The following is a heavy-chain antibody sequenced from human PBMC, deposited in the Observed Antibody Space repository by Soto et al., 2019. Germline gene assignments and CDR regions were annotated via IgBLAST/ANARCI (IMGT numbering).Heavy chain of an antibody. CDR1: GGSFSGYY. CDR3: ARAQPLGYCSSTSCYTTQSFDY. V-gene: IGHV4-34*01. D-gene: IGHD2-2*02. J-gene: IGHJ4*02. Sequence: PXGTLDITCAVYGGSFSGYYWSWIRQPPGKGLEWIGEINHSGSTNYNPSLKSRVTISVDTSKNQFSLKLSSVTAAKTAVYYCARAQPLGYCSSTSCYTTQSFDYWGQGTLVTVSS. CDR2: INHSGST.